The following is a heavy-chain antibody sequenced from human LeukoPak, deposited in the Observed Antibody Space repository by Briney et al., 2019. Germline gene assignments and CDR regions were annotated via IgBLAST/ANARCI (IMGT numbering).Heavy chain of an antibody. J-gene: IGHJ5*02. D-gene: IGHD2-21*02. CDR2: ISRDGRRI. CDR1: GFTFSSHA. CDR3: ARDRVNRADCGGDCYSAVFDH. Sequence: GGSLRLSCAASGFTFSSHAMHWVRQAPGKGLGWVAVISRDGRRIYYTDSAEGRFIISRDNSKNTLSLQMNSLRGEDTAVYSCARDRVNRADCGGDCYSAVFDHWGQGILVTVSS. V-gene: IGHV3-30*04.